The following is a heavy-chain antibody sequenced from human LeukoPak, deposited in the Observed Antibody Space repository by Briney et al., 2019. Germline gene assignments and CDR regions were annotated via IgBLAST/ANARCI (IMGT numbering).Heavy chain of an antibody. Sequence: PAETLSLTCTVSGGSMSSYYCSWIRQPPGKELEWIGYIYYSGSTNYNPSLKSRVTISVDTSKNQFSLKLSSVTAADTAVYYCARDVDGGNGESYFDYWGQGTLVTVSS. V-gene: IGHV4-59*01. J-gene: IGHJ4*02. CDR2: IYYSGST. CDR3: ARDVDGGNGESYFDY. CDR1: GGSMSSYY. D-gene: IGHD4-23*01.